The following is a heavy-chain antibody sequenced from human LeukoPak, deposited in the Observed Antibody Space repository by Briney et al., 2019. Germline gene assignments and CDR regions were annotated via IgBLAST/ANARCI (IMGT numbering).Heavy chain of an antibody. J-gene: IGHJ4*02. D-gene: IGHD3-3*01. V-gene: IGHV4-4*02. Sequence: SETLSLTCAVSGGCLSSNNWLGWVRQPPGKGLEWIGEIYHSGSPNYNPSLKIRVTISVDKSRNHFSLNLSSVTAADTAVYYCASRYDFWSGYSRSYHYWGQGTLVTVSS. CDR1: GGCLSSNNW. CDR3: ASRYDFWSGYSRSYHY. CDR2: IYHSGSP.